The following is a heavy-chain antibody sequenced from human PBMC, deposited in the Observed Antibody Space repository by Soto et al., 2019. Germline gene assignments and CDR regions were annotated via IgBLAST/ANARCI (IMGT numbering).Heavy chain of an antibody. CDR3: ARLTSSGDYDTYYYYGMDV. CDR1: GYSFTSYW. J-gene: IGHJ6*02. V-gene: IGHV5-10-1*01. D-gene: IGHD4-17*01. CDR2: IDPSDSYT. Sequence: PGESLKISCKGSGYSFTSYWISWVRQMPGKGLEWMGRIDPSDSYTNYSPSFQGHVTISADKSISTAYLQWSSLKASDTAMYYCARLTSSGDYDTYYYYGMDVWGQGTTVTVSS.